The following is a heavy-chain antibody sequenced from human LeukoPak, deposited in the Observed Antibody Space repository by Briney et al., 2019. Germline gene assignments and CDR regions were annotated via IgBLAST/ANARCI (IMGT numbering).Heavy chain of an antibody. CDR2: IYHSGST. CDR3: ARDELGVSY. CDR1: GGSISSYY. V-gene: IGHV4-59*01. Sequence: SETLSLTCTVSGGSISSYYWSWIRQPPGKGLEWIGYIYHSGSTNYNPSLKSRVTISVDTSKNQFSLKLSSVTAADTAVYYCARDELGVSYWGQGTLVIVSS. D-gene: IGHD1-26*01. J-gene: IGHJ4*02.